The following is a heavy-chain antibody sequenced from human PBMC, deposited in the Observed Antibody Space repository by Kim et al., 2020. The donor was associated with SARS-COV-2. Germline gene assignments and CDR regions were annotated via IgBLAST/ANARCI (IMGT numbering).Heavy chain of an antibody. J-gene: IGHJ6*02. Sequence: GGSLRLSCAASGFTFSTYDMNWVRQAPGKGLEWVSTISGISSHIYYADSVRGRFTISRDNDKTSVYLQMNNLRAEDAAVYYCARVHSPQRYNTMDVWGQGTTVTVSS. CDR2: ISGISSHI. CDR1: GFTFSTYD. V-gene: IGHV3-21*01. D-gene: IGHD3-3*01. CDR3: ARVHSPQRYNTMDV.